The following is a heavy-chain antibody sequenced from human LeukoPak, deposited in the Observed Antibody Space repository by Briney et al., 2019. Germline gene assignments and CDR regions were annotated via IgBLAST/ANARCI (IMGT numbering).Heavy chain of an antibody. V-gene: IGHV3-48*01. CDR2: ISASGSIM. D-gene: IGHD3-10*01. CDR3: ARALTLYHYESGSYSDPRRLYSFDY. J-gene: IGHJ4*02. CDR1: GFSFSSFS. Sequence: GGSLRLSCAASGFSFSSFSMIWVRQAPGKGLEWVAYISASGSIMYYADSVKGRLTISRDSAKKSLYLQMDSLRAEDTAVYYCARALTLYHYESGSYSDPRRLYSFDYWGQGTLVTASS.